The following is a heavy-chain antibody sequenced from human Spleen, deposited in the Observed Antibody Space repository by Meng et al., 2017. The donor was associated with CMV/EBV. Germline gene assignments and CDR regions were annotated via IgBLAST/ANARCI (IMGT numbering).Heavy chain of an antibody. CDR2: ISSSSGTK. J-gene: IGHJ4*02. CDR1: GYTFSSYR. V-gene: IGHV3-48*04. CDR3: AKDRRWTMVDFWSGYYIFDY. Sequence: SCKASGYTFSSYRMNWVRQAPGKGLEWVSYISSSSGTKYYADSVKGRFTISRDNAKNSLYLQMNSLRAEDTAVYYCAKDRRWTMVDFWSGYYIFDYWGQGTLVTVSS. D-gene: IGHD3-3*01.